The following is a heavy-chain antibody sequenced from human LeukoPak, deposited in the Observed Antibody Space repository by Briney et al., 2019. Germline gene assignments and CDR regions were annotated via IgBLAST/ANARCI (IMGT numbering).Heavy chain of an antibody. J-gene: IGHJ5*02. CDR3: ARGGKRITMVRGVISPNWFDP. D-gene: IGHD3-10*01. Sequence: SETLSLTCTVSGGSISSYYWSWIRQPAGKGLEWIGRIYTSGGTNYNPSLKSRVTMSVDTSKNQFSLKLSSVTAADTAVYYCARGGKRITMVRGVISPNWFDPWGQGTLVTVSS. CDR2: IYTSGGT. CDR1: GGSISSYY. V-gene: IGHV4-4*07.